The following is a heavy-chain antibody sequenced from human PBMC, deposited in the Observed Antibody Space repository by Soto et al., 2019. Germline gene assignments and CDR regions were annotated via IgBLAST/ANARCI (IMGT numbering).Heavy chain of an antibody. V-gene: IGHV3-7*03. D-gene: IGHD6-6*01. CDR1: GFTFSNFW. Sequence: EVQLVESGGGLAQPGGSLRLSCAASGFTFSNFWMSWARQAPGKGLEWVANIKGDGSVTQYVASVEGRFTISKDNAKYSLSLQMNGLRVEDTALYYCVIPTRSVRGMGVWGQGTTVTVSS. CDR3: VIPTRSVRGMGV. CDR2: IKGDGSVT. J-gene: IGHJ6*02.